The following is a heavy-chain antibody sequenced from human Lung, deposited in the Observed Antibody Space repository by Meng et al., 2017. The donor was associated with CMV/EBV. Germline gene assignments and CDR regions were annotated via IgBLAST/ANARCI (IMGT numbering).Heavy chain of an antibody. CDR2: ISGSGGST. D-gene: IGHD3-10*01. V-gene: IGHV3-23*01. Sequence: SCAASGFTFSSYAMSWVRQAPGKGLEWVSAISGSGGSTYYADSVKGRFTISRDNSKNTLYLQMSSLRAEDTAVYYCAIDRGNGDAIAWFGYYYYGMDVWXQGNXVTVSS. J-gene: IGHJ6*02. CDR3: AIDRGNGDAIAWFGYYYYGMDV. CDR1: GFTFSSYA.